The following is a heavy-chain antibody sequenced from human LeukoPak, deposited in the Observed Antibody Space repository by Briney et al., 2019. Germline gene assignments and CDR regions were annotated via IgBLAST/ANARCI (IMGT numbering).Heavy chain of an antibody. V-gene: IGHV4-59*12. CDR2: IYYSGSRGST. J-gene: IGHJ3*02. CDR1: GGSISRYY. CDR3: ARDENSSSWYPNDAFDI. Sequence: SETLSLTCTVSGGSISRYYWSWIRQPPGKGLEWIGYIYYSGSRGSTNYNPSLKSRVTISVDRSKNQFSLKLTSVTAADTAVYFCARDENSSSWYPNDAFDIWGQGTMVTVSS. D-gene: IGHD6-13*01.